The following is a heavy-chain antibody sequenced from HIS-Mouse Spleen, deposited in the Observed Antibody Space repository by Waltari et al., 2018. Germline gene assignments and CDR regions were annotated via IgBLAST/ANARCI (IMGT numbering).Heavy chain of an antibody. V-gene: IGHV3-30*18. J-gene: IGHJ3*02. D-gene: IGHD5-12*01. Sequence: QVQLVESGGGVVQPGRSLRLSCAASGFTFSSYGMHWVRQAPGKGLEWVAVISYDGSNKYYADSVKGRFTISRDNSKNTLYLQMNSLRAEDTAVYYCAKDQRAYSGYDDAFDIWGQGTMVTVSS. CDR3: AKDQRAYSGYDDAFDI. CDR1: GFTFSSYG. CDR2: ISYDGSNK.